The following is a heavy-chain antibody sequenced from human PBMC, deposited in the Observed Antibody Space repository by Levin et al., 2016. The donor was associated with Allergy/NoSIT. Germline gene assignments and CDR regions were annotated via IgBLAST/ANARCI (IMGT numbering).Heavy chain of an antibody. CDR1: GFTFSSYG. CDR3: ARASPIYYSYYGLDV. V-gene: IGHV3-30*03. CDR2: ISYDGSNK. J-gene: IGHJ6*02. D-gene: IGHD2/OR15-2a*01. Sequence: GGSLRLSCAASGFTFSSYGMHWVRQAPGKGLEWVAVISYDGSNKYYVDSVKGRFTISRDNSKNTLYLQMDSLRAEDTAVYFCARASPIYYSYYGLDVWGQATTVTVSS.